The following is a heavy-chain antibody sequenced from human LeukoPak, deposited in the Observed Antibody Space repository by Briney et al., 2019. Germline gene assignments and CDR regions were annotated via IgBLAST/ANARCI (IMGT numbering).Heavy chain of an antibody. D-gene: IGHD4-17*01. J-gene: IGHJ6*02. Sequence: PGRSLRLSCAASGFTFSSYGMHWVRQAPGKGLEWVAVISYDGSNKYYADSVEGRFTISRDNSKNTLYLQMNSLRAEDTAVYYCAKLAVTTRMDVWGQGTTVTVSS. CDR3: AKLAVTTRMDV. CDR1: GFTFSSYG. CDR2: ISYDGSNK. V-gene: IGHV3-30*18.